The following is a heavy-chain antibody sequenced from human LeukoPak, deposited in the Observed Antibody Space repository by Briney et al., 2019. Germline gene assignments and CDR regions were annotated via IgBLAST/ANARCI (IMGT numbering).Heavy chain of an antibody. Sequence: SETLSLTCTVSGGSISSGGYYWSWIRQPPGKGLEWIGYIYHSGSTYYNPSLKSRVTISIDRSKNQFSLKLSSVTAADTAVYYCAREEDRGFGQAHAFDIWGQGTMVTVSS. D-gene: IGHD2-15*01. CDR1: GGSISSGGYY. J-gene: IGHJ3*02. V-gene: IGHV4-30-2*01. CDR2: IYHSGST. CDR3: AREEDRGFGQAHAFDI.